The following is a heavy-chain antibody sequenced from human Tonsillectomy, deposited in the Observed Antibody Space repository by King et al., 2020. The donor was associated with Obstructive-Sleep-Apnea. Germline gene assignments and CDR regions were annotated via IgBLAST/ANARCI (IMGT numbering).Heavy chain of an antibody. CDR2: IHSSGRT. D-gene: IGHD1-20*01. J-gene: IGHJ3*02. CDR3: ARDIGFYNWNEHDAFDI. V-gene: IGHV4-4*07. Sequence: LQESGPGLVKPSETLSLTCGVSRGSIRRYYWSWIRQPAGKGLEGIGRIHSSGRTNYNPSLKSRVTISVDTSKNQFSLKLSSVTAADTAGYYCARDIGFYNWNEHDAFDIWGQGTLVTVSS. CDR1: RGSIRRYY.